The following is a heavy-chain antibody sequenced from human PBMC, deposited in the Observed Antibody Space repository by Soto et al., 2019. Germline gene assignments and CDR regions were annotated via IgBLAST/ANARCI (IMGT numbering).Heavy chain of an antibody. CDR1: GFTFSSYG. D-gene: IGHD6-19*01. Sequence: QVQLVESGGGVVQPGRSLRLSCAASGFTFSSYGMPWVRQAPGKGLEWGAVISYDGSNKYYADSVKGRFTISRDNSKNTLYLQMNSLRAEDTPVYYCAIGSGWYGRVWYYYGMDVWGQGTTVTVSS. CDR2: ISYDGSNK. V-gene: IGHV3-30*03. J-gene: IGHJ6*02. CDR3: AIGSGWYGRVWYYYGMDV.